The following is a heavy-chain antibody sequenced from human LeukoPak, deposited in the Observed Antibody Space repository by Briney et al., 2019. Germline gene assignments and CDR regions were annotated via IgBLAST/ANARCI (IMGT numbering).Heavy chain of an antibody. CDR3: ARLANTVFGVMPYFFDF. D-gene: IGHD3-3*01. V-gene: IGHV1-2*02. J-gene: IGHJ4*02. Sequence: ASVKVSCKASGYTFTGYYIHWVRQAPGQGLEWMGWVNPNSGGTQSAQKFQGRVTMTRDTSITTAYMELSRLTSDDTAVYYCARLANTVFGVMPYFFDFWGQGTLDTVSS. CDR2: VNPNSGGT. CDR1: GYTFTGYY.